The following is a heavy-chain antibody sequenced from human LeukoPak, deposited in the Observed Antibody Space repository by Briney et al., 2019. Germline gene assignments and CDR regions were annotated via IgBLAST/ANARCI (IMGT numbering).Heavy chain of an antibody. CDR2: MYYSGNT. D-gene: IGHD6-13*01. CDR3: ARHVRSSTITSYFEY. V-gene: IGHV4-39*01. Sequence: SETLSLTCTVSGVSISSNSHYWGWIRQPPGKGLEWIGSMYYSGNTYHNTSLKSRVTIYVDTSKNQFSLKLSSVNAADTAVYYCARHVRSSTITSYFEYWGQGTLVTVSS. CDR1: GVSISSNSHY. J-gene: IGHJ4*02.